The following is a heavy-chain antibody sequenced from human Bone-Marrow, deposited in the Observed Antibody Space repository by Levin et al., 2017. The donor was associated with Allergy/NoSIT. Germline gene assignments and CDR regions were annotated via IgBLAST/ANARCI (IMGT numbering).Heavy chain of an antibody. CDR3: ARIVSAAGPPIGY. CDR2: IYPGDSNT. J-gene: IGHJ4*02. V-gene: IGHV5-51*01. Sequence: GESLKISCQGSGYSFLSYWIGWVRPMPGKGPEWMGIIYPGDSNTRYSPSFQGQVTISVDKSINTAYLQWNSLRASDTAMYYCARIVSAAGPPIGYWGQGTLVTVSS. D-gene: IGHD6-19*01. CDR1: GYSFLSYW.